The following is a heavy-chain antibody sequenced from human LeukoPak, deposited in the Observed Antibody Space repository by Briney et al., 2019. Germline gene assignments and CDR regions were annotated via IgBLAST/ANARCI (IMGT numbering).Heavy chain of an antibody. D-gene: IGHD6-19*01. CDR2: ISSSSSYI. CDR3: ARGVYSSGWYVGY. J-gene: IGHJ4*02. Sequence: GGSLRLSCAASGFTFSSYSMNWVRQAPGKGLEWVSSISSSSSYIYYADSVKGRFTISRDNAKNSLYLQMNSLRAEDTAVYYCARGVYSSGWYVGYWGQGTLVTVSS. V-gene: IGHV3-21*01. CDR1: GFTFSSYS.